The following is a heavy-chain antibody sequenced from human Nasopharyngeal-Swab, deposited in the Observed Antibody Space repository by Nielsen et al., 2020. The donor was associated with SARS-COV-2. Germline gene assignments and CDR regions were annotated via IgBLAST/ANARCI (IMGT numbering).Heavy chain of an antibody. V-gene: IGHV4-59*08. Sequence: SETLSLTCTVSGGSISSYYWTWIRQPPGKGLECIGYISYSGSTNCNPSLKSRVTISVDTSKNQFSPKLSSVTAADTAVYYCTRRTLSSSGYYFDYWGQGTLVTVSS. CDR2: ISYSGST. J-gene: IGHJ4*02. CDR1: GGSISSYY. D-gene: IGHD2-2*01. CDR3: TRRTLSSSGYYFDY.